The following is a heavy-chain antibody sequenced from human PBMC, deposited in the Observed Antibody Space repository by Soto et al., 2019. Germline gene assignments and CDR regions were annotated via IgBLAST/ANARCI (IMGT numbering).Heavy chain of an antibody. D-gene: IGHD3-3*01. CDR1: GASITYGAYY. J-gene: IGHJ5*02. CDR2: IYTSGST. CDR3: ARNYDFWSGWFDP. V-gene: IGHV4-4*07. Sequence: PSETLSLTCTVSGASITYGAYYWSWIRQPAGKGLEWIGRIYTSGSTNYNPSLKSRVTMSVDTSKNKFSLKLSSVTAADTAVYYCARNYDFWSGWFDPWGQGTLVTVSS.